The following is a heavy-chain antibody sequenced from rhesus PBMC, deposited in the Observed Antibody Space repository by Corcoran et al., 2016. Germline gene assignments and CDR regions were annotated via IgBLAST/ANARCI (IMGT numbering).Heavy chain of an antibody. CDR2: IPYSGST. V-gene: IGHV4-122*02. J-gene: IGHJ4*01. CDR3: ARDPATGTTEIVDY. D-gene: IGHD1-26*01. Sequence: QVQLQESGPGLVKPSETLSLTCAVSGGSISSGYYYWSWIRQPPGKGLEWIGYIPYSGSTSYNPSLKSRVTISRDTSKNQFSLKLSSVTAADTAVYYCARDPATGTTEIVDYWGQGVLVTVSS. CDR1: GGSISSGYYY.